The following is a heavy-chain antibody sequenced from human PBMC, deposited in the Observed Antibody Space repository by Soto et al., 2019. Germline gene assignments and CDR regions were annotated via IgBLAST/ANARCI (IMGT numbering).Heavy chain of an antibody. D-gene: IGHD3-3*01. V-gene: IGHV5-51*01. Sequence: PGESLKISCKGSGYSFTSYWIGWVRQMPGKGLDWMGIIYPGDSDTRYSPSFQGQVTISADKSISTAYLQWSSLKASDTAMYYCARRGLNYDFWSGDEGWFDPWGQGTLVTVSS. CDR1: GYSFTSYW. CDR3: ARRGLNYDFWSGDEGWFDP. J-gene: IGHJ5*02. CDR2: IYPGDSDT.